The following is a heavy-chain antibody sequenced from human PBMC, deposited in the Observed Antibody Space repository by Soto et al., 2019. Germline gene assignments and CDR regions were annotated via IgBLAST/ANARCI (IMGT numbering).Heavy chain of an antibody. V-gene: IGHV1-69*01. D-gene: IGHD6-13*01. Sequence: QVQLVQSGAEVKKPGSSVKVSCKASGGTFSSYAITWVRQAPGQGLEWMGGIIPIFGTANYAQNFQGRVTITADESTSTAYMEPSSLRSEDTDVYYCARDLRAAGRPGMDVWGQGTTVTVSS. CDR3: ARDLRAAGRPGMDV. J-gene: IGHJ6*02. CDR1: GGTFSSYA. CDR2: IIPIFGTA.